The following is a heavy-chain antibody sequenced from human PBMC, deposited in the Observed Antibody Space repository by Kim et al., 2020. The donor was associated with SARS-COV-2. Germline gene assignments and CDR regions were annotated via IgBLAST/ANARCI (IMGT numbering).Heavy chain of an antibody. D-gene: IGHD3-10*01. CDR1: GGSISSSNYY. V-gene: IGHV4-39*01. CDR3: ASASVVRGAPWHYFDY. Sequence: SETLSLTCTVSGGSISSSNYYWGWIRQPPGKGLDWIGSTSYTGNTYYNPSLKSRVTISVDTSKNQFSLKLTSVTAADTAVYYCASASVVRGAPWHYFDYWGQGTLVTVSS. J-gene: IGHJ4*02. CDR2: TSYTGNT.